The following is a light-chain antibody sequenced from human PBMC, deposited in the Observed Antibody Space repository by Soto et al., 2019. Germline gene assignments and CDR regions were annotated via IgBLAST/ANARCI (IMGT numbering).Light chain of an antibody. J-gene: IGLJ3*02. V-gene: IGLV4-69*01. CDR1: SAHSTYA. Sequence: QSVLTQSPSASASLGASVKLTCTLSSAHSTYAIAWHQQQPEKGPRYLMKLNSDGSHSKGDGIPDRFSGSSSGAERYLTISSLQSEDEADYYCQTWGTGIQVFGGGTKVTVL. CDR2: LNSDGSH. CDR3: QTWGTGIQV.